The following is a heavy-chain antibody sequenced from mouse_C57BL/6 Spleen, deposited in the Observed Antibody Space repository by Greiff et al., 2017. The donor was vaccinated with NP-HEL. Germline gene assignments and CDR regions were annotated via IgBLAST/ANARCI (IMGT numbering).Heavy chain of an antibody. Sequence: QVQLQQPGAELVKPGASVKLSCKASGYTFTSYWMQWVKQRPGQGLEWIGEIDPSDSYTNYNQKFKGKATLTVDTPSSTAYMQLSSLTSEDSAFYYWARGWLPSYFDYWGQGTTLTVSA. CDR3: ARGWLPSYFDY. V-gene: IGHV1-50*01. J-gene: IGHJ2*01. CDR2: IDPSDSYT. D-gene: IGHD2-3*01. CDR1: GYTFTSYW.